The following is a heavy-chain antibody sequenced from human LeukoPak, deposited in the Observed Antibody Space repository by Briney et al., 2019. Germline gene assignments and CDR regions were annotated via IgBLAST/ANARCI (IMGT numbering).Heavy chain of an antibody. CDR3: ARDRLRIFGVVTYMFDY. D-gene: IGHD3-3*01. J-gene: IGHJ4*02. V-gene: IGHV3-11*01. CDR2: ISSSGSTI. Sequence: GSLRLSCAASGFTFSDYYMSWIRQAPGKGLEWVSYISSSGSTIYYADSVKGRFTISRDNAKNSLYLQMNSLRAEDTAVYYCARDRLRIFGVVTYMFDYWGQGTLVTVSS. CDR1: GFTFSDYY.